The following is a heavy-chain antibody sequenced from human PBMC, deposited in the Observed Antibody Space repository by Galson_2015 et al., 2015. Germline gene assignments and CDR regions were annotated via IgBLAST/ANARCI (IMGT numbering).Heavy chain of an antibody. J-gene: IGHJ4*02. V-gene: IGHV3-23*01. D-gene: IGHD6-19*01. CDR3: AKVFRGGIAVAGKGYYFDY. CDR1: GFTFSSYA. CDR2: ISGSGGST. Sequence: SLRLSCAASGFTFSSYAMSWVRQAPGKGLEWVSAISGSGGSTYYADSVKGRFTISRDNSKNTLYLQMNSLRAEDTAVYYCAKVFRGGIAVAGKGYYFDYWGQGTLVTVSS.